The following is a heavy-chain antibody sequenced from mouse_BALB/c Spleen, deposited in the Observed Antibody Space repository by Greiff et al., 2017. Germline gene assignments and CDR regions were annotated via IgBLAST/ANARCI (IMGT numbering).Heavy chain of an antibody. CDR1: GYTFSSYW. Sequence: QVQLKESGAELMKPGASVKISCKATGYTFSSYWIEWVKQRPGHGLEWIGEILPGSGSTNYNEKFKGKATFTADTSSNTAYMQLSSLTSEDSAVYYCARTLNSYYAMDYWGQGTSVTVSS. J-gene: IGHJ4*01. D-gene: IGHD4-1*02. CDR2: ILPGSGST. V-gene: IGHV1-9*01. CDR3: ARTLNSYYAMDY.